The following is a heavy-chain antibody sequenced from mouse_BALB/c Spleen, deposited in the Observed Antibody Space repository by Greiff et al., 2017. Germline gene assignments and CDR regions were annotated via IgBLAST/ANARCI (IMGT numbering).Heavy chain of an antibody. D-gene: IGHD2-3*01. CDR2: INPSTGYT. V-gene: IGHV1-7*01. Sequence: QVHVKQSGAELAKPGASVKMSCKASGYTFTSYWMHWVKQRPGQGLEWIGYINPSTGYTEYNQKFKDKATLTADKSSSTAYMQLSSLTSEDSAVYYCARWGWFRWGQGTLVTVSA. CDR3: ARWGWFR. J-gene: IGHJ3*01. CDR1: GYTFTSYW.